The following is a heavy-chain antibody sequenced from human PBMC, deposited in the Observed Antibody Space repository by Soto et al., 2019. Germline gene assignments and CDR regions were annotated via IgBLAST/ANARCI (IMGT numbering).Heavy chain of an antibody. V-gene: IGHV3-74*01. CDR3: VFPTGAYYYFMDV. CDR2: INSDGSST. CDR1: GLSLSSHW. D-gene: IGHD2-21*01. Sequence: GALRVYGADSGLSLSSHWMPWVRQAPGKGLVWVSRINSDGSSTNYEDSGKGRFTISRDNAKNPLYLQMNSLRAEDTAVYYCVFPTGAYYYFMDVGGQATKVTV. J-gene: IGHJ6*02.